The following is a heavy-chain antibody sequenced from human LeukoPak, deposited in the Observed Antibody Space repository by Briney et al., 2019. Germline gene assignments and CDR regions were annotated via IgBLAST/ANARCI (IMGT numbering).Heavy chain of an antibody. CDR1: GDTSSSSM. D-gene: IGHD5/OR15-5a*01. CDR3: VASAIWDTVIILKDDFDI. V-gene: IGHV3-23*01. CDR2: IGASSDNT. Sequence: GGSLRLSCAECGDTSSSSMMSSGRQAPGKGLVWVSTIGASSDNTYYADSVKGRFTISRDNSKNTLYLQMSSLRADDTAIYNLVASAIWDTVIILKDDFDIWGQGTVVTVSS. J-gene: IGHJ3*02.